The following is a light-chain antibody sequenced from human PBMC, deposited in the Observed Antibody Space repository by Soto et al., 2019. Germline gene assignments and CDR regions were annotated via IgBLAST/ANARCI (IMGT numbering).Light chain of an antibody. J-gene: IGLJ2*01. V-gene: IGLV1-44*01. CDR3: SSFEASNNLL. CDR2: SNN. Sequence: QSVLTQPPSASGTPGQRVTISCSGTSSNIGLNSVRWYQRFPGTAPKLLMYSNNQRPSGVPDRFSGSNSGTSASLAVSGLQVEDEADYYCSSFEASNNLLFGGGTKLTVL. CDR1: SSNIGLNS.